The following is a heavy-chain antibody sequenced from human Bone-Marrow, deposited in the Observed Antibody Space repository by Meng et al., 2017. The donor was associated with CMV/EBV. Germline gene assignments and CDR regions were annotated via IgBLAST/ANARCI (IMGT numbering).Heavy chain of an antibody. CDR1: GFTFSNYW. CDR3: AREMRDIVVVPAEGLYYYYGMDV. CDR2: INHSGST. J-gene: IGHJ6*02. Sequence: GSLRLSCAASGFTFSNYWMNWVRQAPGKGLEWIGEINHSGSTNYNPSLKSRVTISVDTSKNQFSLKLSSVTAADTAVYYCAREMRDIVVVPAEGLYYYYGMDVWGQGTTVTVSS. V-gene: IGHV4-34*01. D-gene: IGHD2-2*01.